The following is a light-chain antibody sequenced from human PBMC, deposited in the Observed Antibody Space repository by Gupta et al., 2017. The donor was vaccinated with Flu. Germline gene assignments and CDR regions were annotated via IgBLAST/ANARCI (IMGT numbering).Light chain of an antibody. Sequence: DIQMTQSPSSLSASVGDRVIITCRAGQSISNSLNWYQHKPGKAPKLLIYAASNLQSGVPSRFSGGGSGTAFTLTISSLQPEDFATYYCQQSYSTPLTFGPGTKVDLK. CDR1: QSISNS. J-gene: IGKJ3*01. V-gene: IGKV1-39*01. CDR2: AAS. CDR3: QQSYSTPLT.